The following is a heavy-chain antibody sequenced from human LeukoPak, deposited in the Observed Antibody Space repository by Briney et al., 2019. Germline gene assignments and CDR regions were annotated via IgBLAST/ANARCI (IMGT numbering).Heavy chain of an antibody. J-gene: IGHJ4*02. D-gene: IGHD6-19*01. CDR1: GYSISSGHY. CDR2: IYSSGTT. CDR3: ARETTLMGYSSGLGFNY. V-gene: IGHV4-59*11. Sequence: SETLSLTCTVSGYSISSGHYWGWIRQPPGRGLEWIGHIYSSGTTNYNPSLKSRVTISVDTSKNHFSLKLSSVTAADTAVYYCARETTLMGYSSGLGFNYWGQGALVTVSS.